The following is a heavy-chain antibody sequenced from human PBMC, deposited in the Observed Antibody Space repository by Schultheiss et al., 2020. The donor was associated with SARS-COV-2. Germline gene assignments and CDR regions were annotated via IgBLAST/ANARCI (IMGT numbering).Heavy chain of an antibody. D-gene: IGHD3-3*01. CDR3: ARGNTYYDFWSGYSNSLYGMDV. CDR2: ISSSSSTI. V-gene: IGHV3-48*02. Sequence: GGSLRLSCAASGFTFSSYSMNWVRQAPGKGLEWVSYISSSSSTIYYADSVKGRFTISRDNAKNSLYLQMNSLRDEDTAVYYCARGNTYYDFWSGYSNSLYGMDVWGQGTTVTVSS. CDR1: GFTFSSYS. J-gene: IGHJ6*02.